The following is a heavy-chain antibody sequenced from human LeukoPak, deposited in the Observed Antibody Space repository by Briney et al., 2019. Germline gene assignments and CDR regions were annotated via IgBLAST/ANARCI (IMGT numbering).Heavy chain of an antibody. CDR2: IIPIFGTA. J-gene: IGHJ4*02. CDR1: GGTFSSYA. D-gene: IGHD3-10*01. Sequence: ASVKVSCKASGGTFSSYAISWVRQAPGQGLEWMGGIIPIFGTANYAQKFQGRVTITADKSTSTAYMELSSLRSEDTAVYYCARGRRVRGPRGGFDYWGQGTLVTVSS. CDR3: ARGRRVRGPRGGFDY. V-gene: IGHV1-69*06.